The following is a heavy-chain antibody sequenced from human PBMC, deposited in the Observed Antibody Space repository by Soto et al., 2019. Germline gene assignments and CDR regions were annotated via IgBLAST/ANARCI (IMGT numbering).Heavy chain of an antibody. J-gene: IGHJ3*02. V-gene: IGHV3-21*01. D-gene: IGHD2-8*02. Sequence: GGTLRLSCSASGLAFRSYRMNWVRRDTGKGLEWVSSITSGSYIYYADSVKGRFTISRDNAKNSLYLQMHSLRAEDTAVYYCARGAHCTGISCFGSGAFDSWGKGTMGTVSS. CDR1: GLAFRSYR. CDR3: ARGAHCTGISCFGSGAFDS. CDR2: ITSGSYI.